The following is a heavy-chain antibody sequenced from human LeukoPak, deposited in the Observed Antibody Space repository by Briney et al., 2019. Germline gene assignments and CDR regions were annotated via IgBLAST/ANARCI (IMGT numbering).Heavy chain of an antibody. CDR3: ARVRSSYYYMDV. J-gene: IGHJ6*03. V-gene: IGHV3-48*03. CDR1: GFTFSSYE. CDR2: ISSSGSTI. Sequence: GGSLRLSCAASGFTFSSYEMNWVRQAPGKGLEWVSYISSSGSTIYYADSVKGRFTISRDNAKNSLYLQMNSLRAEDTAVYYCARVRSSYYYMDVWGKGTTVTISS.